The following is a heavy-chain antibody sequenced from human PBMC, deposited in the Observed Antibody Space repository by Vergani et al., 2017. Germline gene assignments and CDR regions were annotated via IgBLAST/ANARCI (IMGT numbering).Heavy chain of an antibody. CDR2: IIPILGIA. CDR1: GGTFSSYT. V-gene: IGHV1-69*08. Sequence: QVQLVQSGAEVKKPGSSVKVSCKASGGTFSSYTISWVRQAPGQGLEWMGRIIPILGIANYAQKFQGRVTITADKSTSTAYMELSSLRAEDTAVYYCAKDRYYGSGSYYNLFDYWGQGTLVTVSS. J-gene: IGHJ4*02. D-gene: IGHD3-10*01. CDR3: AKDRYYGSGSYYNLFDY.